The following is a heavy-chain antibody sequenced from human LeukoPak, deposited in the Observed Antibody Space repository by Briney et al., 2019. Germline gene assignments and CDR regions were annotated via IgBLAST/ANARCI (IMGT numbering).Heavy chain of an antibody. V-gene: IGHV3-7*01. CDR3: AKVRNFRAPNYYYYGMDV. Sequence: GGSLRLSCAASGFTFSSYWMSWVRQAPGKGLEWVANIKQDGSEKYYVDSVKGRFTISRDNDKNSLYLQMNSLRAEDTAVYYCAKVRNFRAPNYYYYGMDVWGQGTTVTVSS. CDR1: GFTFSSYW. CDR2: IKQDGSEK. J-gene: IGHJ6*02. D-gene: IGHD3-3*01.